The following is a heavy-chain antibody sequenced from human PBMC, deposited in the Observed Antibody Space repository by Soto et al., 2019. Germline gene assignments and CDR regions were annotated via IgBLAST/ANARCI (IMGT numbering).Heavy chain of an antibody. CDR2: IYYSGNT. CDR1: GGSIRSNSYF. Sequence: QLQLQESGPGLVKPSETLSLTCAVSGGSIRSNSYFWGWIRQPPGKGLEWIGTIYYSGNTYYNPSLKSRRTISVDKSKNHFSLMLTSVTAADTAVYFCARVLRTVAVLPLDSWSQGTLVTVSS. V-gene: IGHV4-39*02. J-gene: IGHJ4*02. D-gene: IGHD6-19*01. CDR3: ARVLRTVAVLPLDS.